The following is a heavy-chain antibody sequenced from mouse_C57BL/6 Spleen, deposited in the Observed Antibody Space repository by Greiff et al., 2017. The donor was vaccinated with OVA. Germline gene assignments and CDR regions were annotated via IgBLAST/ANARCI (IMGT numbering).Heavy chain of an antibody. J-gene: IGHJ2*01. Sequence: QVQLQQPGTELVKPGASVKLSCKASGYTFTSYWMPWVKQRPGQGLEWIGNINPRNGGTNYNEKFKSKATLTVDKSSSPTYMQLSSLTSEDSSVYYCTIFDYYGSILYCCDYWGQGTALTVSS. CDR1: GYTFTSYW. V-gene: IGHV1-53*01. D-gene: IGHD1-1*01. CDR2: INPRNGGT. CDR3: TIFDYYGSILYCCDY.